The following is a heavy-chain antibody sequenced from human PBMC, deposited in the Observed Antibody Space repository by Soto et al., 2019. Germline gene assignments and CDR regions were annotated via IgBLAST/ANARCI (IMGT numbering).Heavy chain of an antibody. CDR1: GYTFTSYG. CDR3: ARDEDYYGSGTDFDY. D-gene: IGHD3-10*01. Sequence: QVQLVQSGAEVKKPGASVKVSCKASGYTFTSYGISWVRQAPGQGLEWMGWISAYNGNTNYAQKLQGRVTMTTDTSTSTAYMELRSLRSDDTAAYYCARDEDYYGSGTDFDYWGQGTLVTVSS. CDR2: ISAYNGNT. J-gene: IGHJ4*02. V-gene: IGHV1-18*01.